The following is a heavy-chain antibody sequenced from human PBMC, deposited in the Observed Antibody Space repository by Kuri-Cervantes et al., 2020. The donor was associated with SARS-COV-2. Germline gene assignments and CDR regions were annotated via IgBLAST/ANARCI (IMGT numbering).Heavy chain of an antibody. CDR2: ISGSGGST. Sequence: GGSLRLSCAASGFTLSSYSMNWVRQAPGKGLEWVSAISGSGGSTYYADSVKGRFTISRDNSKNTLYLQMNSLRAEDTAVYYCAKDFNYDFWSGWYYFDYWGQGTLVTVSS. D-gene: IGHD3-3*01. CDR1: GFTLSSYS. CDR3: AKDFNYDFWSGWYYFDY. V-gene: IGHV3-23*01. J-gene: IGHJ4*02.